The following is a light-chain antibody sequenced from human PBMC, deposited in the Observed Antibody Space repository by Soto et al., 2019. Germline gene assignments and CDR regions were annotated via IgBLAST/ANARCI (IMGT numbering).Light chain of an antibody. J-gene: IGKJ4*01. V-gene: IGKV3-11*01. CDR3: QQRSNWPPLT. Sequence: EIVLTQSPATLSLSPGERATLSCRASQSVSSYLAWYQQKPGQAPRLLIYDASNRATGIPARFSGRGSGTDFTLTISSLEAEDSAVYYCQQRSNWPPLTFGGGTKVEIK. CDR2: DAS. CDR1: QSVSSY.